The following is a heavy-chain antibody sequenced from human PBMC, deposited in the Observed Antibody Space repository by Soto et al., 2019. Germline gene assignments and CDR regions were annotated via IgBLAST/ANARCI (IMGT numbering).Heavy chain of an antibody. Sequence: PSETLSLTCTVSGGSISSSSYYWGWIRQPPGKGLEWIGSIYYSGSTYYNPSLKSRVTISVDTYKNQFSLKLRSVTVADTAVYYCARQYFRRGGLRTTIFGVVTPYYGMDVCGQGTTVTVSS. D-gene: IGHD3-3*01. V-gene: IGHV4-39*01. J-gene: IGHJ6*02. CDR2: IYYSGST. CDR3: ARQYFRRGGLRTTIFGVVTPYYGMDV. CDR1: GGSISSSSYY.